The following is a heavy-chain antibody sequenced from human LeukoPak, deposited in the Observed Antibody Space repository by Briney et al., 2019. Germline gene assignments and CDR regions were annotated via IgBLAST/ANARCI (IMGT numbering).Heavy chain of an antibody. D-gene: IGHD6-19*01. J-gene: IGHJ5*02. CDR2: INPNSGGT. V-gene: IGHV1-2*02. CDR1: GYTFTGYY. Sequence: ASVKVSCKASGYTFTGYYMHWVRQAPGQGLEWMGWINPNSGGTNYAQKFQGRVTMTRDTSISTAYMELSRLRSDDTAVYYCARDSGGWGGWFDPWGQGTLVTVSS. CDR3: ARDSGGWGGWFDP.